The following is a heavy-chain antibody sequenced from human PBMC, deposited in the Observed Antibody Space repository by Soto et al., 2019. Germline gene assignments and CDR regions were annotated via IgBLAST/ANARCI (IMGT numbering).Heavy chain of an antibody. D-gene: IGHD3-22*01. CDR1: GFTFSTYS. CDR3: AIPTFFYDRSGPTAF. J-gene: IGHJ4*02. V-gene: IGHV3-48*01. CDR2: ISSSSSTI. Sequence: PGGSLRLSCAASGFTFSTYSMNWVRQAPGKGLEWVSYISSSSSTIFYTDSVKGRFTVSRDNAKNSLYLQMNSLRAEDTAVYYCAIPTFFYDRSGPTAFWGQGTLVTGFS.